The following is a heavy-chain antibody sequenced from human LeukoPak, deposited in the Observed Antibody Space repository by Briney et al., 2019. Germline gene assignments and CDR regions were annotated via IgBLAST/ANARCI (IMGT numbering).Heavy chain of an antibody. Sequence: GGSLRLSCAASGFTFSSYAMSWVRQAPGKGLEWVSLISATGGNTYYADSVKGRFTISRDNSKNTLYLHMNGLRAEDTAIYYCSSSVFYSSGWYGGYWGQGTLVTVSS. CDR3: SSSVFYSSGWYGGY. J-gene: IGHJ4*02. CDR2: ISATGGNT. CDR1: GFTFSSYA. V-gene: IGHV3-23*01. D-gene: IGHD6-19*01.